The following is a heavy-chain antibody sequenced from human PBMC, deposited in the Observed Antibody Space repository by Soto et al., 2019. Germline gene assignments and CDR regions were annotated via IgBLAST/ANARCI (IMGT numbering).Heavy chain of an antibody. V-gene: IGHV1-69*13. CDR3: ARGIQPWFFGHLFDF. CDR1: GGTFNSYA. CDR2: IIPIFGTA. J-gene: IGHJ4*02. Sequence: SVKVSCKASGGTFNSYASSSVRQSPGQGLEWMGGIIPIFGTANYAQKFQGRVTITADESTSTVSMELSSLTSEDTAVYYCARGIQPWFFGHLFDFWGQRSLVPVSP. D-gene: IGHD5-18*01.